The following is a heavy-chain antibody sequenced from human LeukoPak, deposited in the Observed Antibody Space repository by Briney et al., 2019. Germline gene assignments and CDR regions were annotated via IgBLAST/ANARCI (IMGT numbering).Heavy chain of an antibody. CDR2: ISYDGSNK. CDR3: ARAGLQRNYFYYGMDV. CDR1: GFTFRSYA. Sequence: GGSLRLSCAASGFTFRSYAMHWVRQAPGKGLEWVAVISYDGSNKYYADFVKGRFTISRDNSKNTLYLQMNSLRPEDTAVYYCARAGLQRNYFYYGMDVWGQGNTVTVS. J-gene: IGHJ6*02. V-gene: IGHV3-30-3*01. D-gene: IGHD6-25*01.